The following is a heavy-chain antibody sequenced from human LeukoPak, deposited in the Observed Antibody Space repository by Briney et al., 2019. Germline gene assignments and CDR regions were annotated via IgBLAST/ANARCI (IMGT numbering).Heavy chain of an antibody. Sequence: GGSLRLTCAASGFTFSSYSMNWVCQAPGKGLEWVSSISSSSSYIYYADSVKGRFTISRDNAKNSLYLQMNSLRAEDTAVYYCARDRDPTRSWQFDYWGQGTLVTVSS. D-gene: IGHD6-13*01. CDR2: ISSSSSYI. CDR3: ARDRDPTRSWQFDY. V-gene: IGHV3-21*01. J-gene: IGHJ4*02. CDR1: GFTFSSYS.